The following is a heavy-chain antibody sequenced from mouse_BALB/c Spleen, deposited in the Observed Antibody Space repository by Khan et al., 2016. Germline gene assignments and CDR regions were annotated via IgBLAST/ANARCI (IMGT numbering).Heavy chain of an antibody. D-gene: IGHD2-3*01. CDR2: INPSWDST. J-gene: IGHJ2*01. V-gene: IGHV1-4*01. CDR1: GFTFTSYT. CDR3: ARTHDR. Sequence: QVQLQQSGAGLVRPGASVLMSCKVSGFTFTSYTMHWVKQRPGQGLEWIGYINPSWDSTKYNQKLTDTATLTADTSSSTAYMQLSRLTAEDYAVDYVARTHDRWGQGTILTFSS.